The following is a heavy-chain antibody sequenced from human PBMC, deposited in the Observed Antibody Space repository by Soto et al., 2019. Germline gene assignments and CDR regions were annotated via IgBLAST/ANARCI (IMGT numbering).Heavy chain of an antibody. CDR3: ARDRGRRDGCNNFDF. Sequence: QVQLMQSGAEVKKPGSSVKVSCKASGGTFRTDPISWVRQAPGQGLEWMGGIIPSFGSATYAQKFQDRVTITADESTRTVYMELSSLKSADTALYYCARDRGRRDGCNNFDFWGQGTRVTVSS. CDR2: IIPSFGSA. V-gene: IGHV1-69*12. D-gene: IGHD2-2*02. CDR1: GGTFRTDP. J-gene: IGHJ4*02.